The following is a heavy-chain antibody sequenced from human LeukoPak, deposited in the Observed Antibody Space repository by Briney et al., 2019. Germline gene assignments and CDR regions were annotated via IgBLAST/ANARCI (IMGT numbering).Heavy chain of an antibody. V-gene: IGHV3-11*01. CDR2: ISSSGSTI. CDR1: GFTFSDYY. Sequence: GGPLRLSCAASGFTFSDYYMSWIRQAPGKGLEWVSYISSSGSTIYYADSVKGRFTISRDNAKNSLYLQMNSLRAEDTAVYYCARERRTYYYDSSGSFDYWGQGTLVTVSS. D-gene: IGHD3-22*01. CDR3: ARERRTYYYDSSGSFDY. J-gene: IGHJ4*02.